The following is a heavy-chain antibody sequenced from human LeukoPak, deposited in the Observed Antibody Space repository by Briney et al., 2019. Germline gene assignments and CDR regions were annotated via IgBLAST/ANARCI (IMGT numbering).Heavy chain of an antibody. D-gene: IGHD6-13*01. CDR3: ARLAVSNIWSVYFDY. Sequence: GESLKISCKGSGYSFTNYWIGWVRQMPGKGLEWMGIIYPGDSNTRYSPSFQGQVTISADKSISTAYLQWSSLKASDTAIYYCARLAVSNIWSVYFDYWGQGTLVTVSS. CDR2: IYPGDSNT. J-gene: IGHJ4*02. CDR1: GYSFTNYW. V-gene: IGHV5-51*01.